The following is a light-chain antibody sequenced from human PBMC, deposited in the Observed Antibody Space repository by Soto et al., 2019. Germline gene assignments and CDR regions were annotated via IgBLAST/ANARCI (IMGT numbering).Light chain of an antibody. J-gene: IGKJ4*01. CDR3: QQCSIWPLT. V-gene: IGKV3-11*01. CDR1: QSVSSC. Sequence: DIVMTQSPGTLSLSPGERATLSCMASQSVSSCLASYQQKPGQAPRLLIYDASNRATDIPARFSGSGSGTDFTLTVSNLESEDFSVYYCQQCSIWPLTFGGGTKVDIK. CDR2: DAS.